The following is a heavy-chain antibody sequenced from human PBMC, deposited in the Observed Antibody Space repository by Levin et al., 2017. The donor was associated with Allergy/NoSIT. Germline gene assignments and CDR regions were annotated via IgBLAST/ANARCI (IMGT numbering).Heavy chain of an antibody. D-gene: IGHD4-23*01. V-gene: IGHV5-51*01. CDR2: IYPGDSDT. Sequence: SGESLKISCQGSGYSFTSYWIGWVRQMPGKGLEWMGIIYPGDSDTRYSPSFQGQVTISADKSISTAYLQWSSLKASDTAMYYCARTMTTVANWFDPWGQGTLVTVSS. CDR3: ARTMTTVANWFDP. J-gene: IGHJ5*02. CDR1: GYSFTSYW.